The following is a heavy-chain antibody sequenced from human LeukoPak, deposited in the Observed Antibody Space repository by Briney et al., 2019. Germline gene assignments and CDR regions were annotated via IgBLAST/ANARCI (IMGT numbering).Heavy chain of an antibody. D-gene: IGHD2-2*01. CDR3: ARAARYCSSTSCYAWVGRYYYYMDV. CDR2: IYYSGST. Sequence: PSETLSLTCTVSGGSTSSSSYYWGWIRQPPGKGLEWIGSIYYSGSTYYNPSLKSRVTISVDTSKNQFSLKLSSVTAADTAVYYCARAARYCSSTSCYAWVGRYYYYMDVWGKGTTVTISS. V-gene: IGHV4-39*07. CDR1: GGSTSSSSYY. J-gene: IGHJ6*03.